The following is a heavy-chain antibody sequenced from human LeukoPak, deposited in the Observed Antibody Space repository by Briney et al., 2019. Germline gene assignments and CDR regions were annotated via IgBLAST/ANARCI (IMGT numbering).Heavy chain of an antibody. Sequence: SETLSLTCTVSGGSISSYYWSWIRQPPGKGLEWIGYIYYSGSTNYNPSLKSRVTISVDTSKNQFSLKLSFVTAADTAVYYCAREAYAEGGFDYWGQGTLVTVSS. CDR2: IYYSGST. D-gene: IGHD3-16*01. V-gene: IGHV4-59*01. CDR3: AREAYAEGGFDY. J-gene: IGHJ4*02. CDR1: GGSISSYY.